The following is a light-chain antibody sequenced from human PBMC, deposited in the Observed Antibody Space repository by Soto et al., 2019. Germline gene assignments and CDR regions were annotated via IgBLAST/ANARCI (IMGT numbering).Light chain of an antibody. Sequence: QSVLTLPPSVSGAPGQRVTISCTGSSSNIGAGYAVQWYQQVPGTAPKLLIYGNTNRPSGVPDRFSGSKSGTSASLAITGLQAEDEAFYYCQSYDSSLSVVFGGGTQLTVL. CDR1: SSNIGAGYA. CDR2: GNT. J-gene: IGLJ2*01. CDR3: QSYDSSLSVV. V-gene: IGLV1-40*01.